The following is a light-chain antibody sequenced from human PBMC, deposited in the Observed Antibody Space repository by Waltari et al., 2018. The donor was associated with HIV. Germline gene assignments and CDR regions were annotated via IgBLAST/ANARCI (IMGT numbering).Light chain of an antibody. Sequence: EKVMPQSPATLSVSKGERATLSCRASQPINNNLAWYQQKPGQAPQLHIYGTSTKAAGVPDRVSGSGSGTELSLTISSLQSEDLAIYYCQQYNNGPQTFGQGTKVEIK. CDR3: QQYNNGPQT. J-gene: IGKJ2*01. CDR1: QPINNN. CDR2: GTS. V-gene: IGKV3-15*01.